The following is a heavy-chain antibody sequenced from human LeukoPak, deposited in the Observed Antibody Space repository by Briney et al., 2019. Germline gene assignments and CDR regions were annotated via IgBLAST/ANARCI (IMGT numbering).Heavy chain of an antibody. D-gene: IGHD4/OR15-4a*01. CDR2: TSDNGITK. CDR1: GFTFSDFA. Sequence: GGSLRLSCAASGFTFSDFAITWIRQAPGKGLEGISKTSDNGITKHYADSVKGRFTISRDNAQNSVFLHMGSLRAEDTAVYYCARDRSPVVITISAALDIWGQGAMVTVSS. V-gene: IGHV3-11*01. CDR3: ARDRSPVVITISAALDI. J-gene: IGHJ3*02.